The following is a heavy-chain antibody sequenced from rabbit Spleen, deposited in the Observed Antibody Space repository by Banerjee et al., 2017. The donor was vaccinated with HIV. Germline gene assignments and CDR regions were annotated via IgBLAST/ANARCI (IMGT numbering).Heavy chain of an antibody. CDR2: INAVTGKA. J-gene: IGHJ4*01. CDR1: GFSFSSSYW. D-gene: IGHD8-1*01. Sequence: QEQLEESGGDLVKPEGSLTLTCTASGFSFSSSYWICWVRQAPGKGLEWIACINAVTGKAVYASWAKGRFTFSKTSSTTVTLQMTSLTAADTATYFCARNLENYAGSSYLDLWGPGTLVT. CDR3: ARNLENYAGSSYLDL. V-gene: IGHV1S45*01.